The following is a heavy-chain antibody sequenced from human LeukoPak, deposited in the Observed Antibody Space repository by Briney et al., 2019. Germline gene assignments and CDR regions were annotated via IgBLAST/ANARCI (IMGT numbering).Heavy chain of an antibody. CDR3: ARGPSQWLADY. CDR2: IKQGGNEK. Sequence: GGSLRLSCAASGFTFSSYWMSWVRQAPGKGLEWVANIKQGGNEKYYVDSVKGRLTISRDNAKTSLYLQMNSLRAEDTAVYYCARGPSQWLADYWGQGTLVTVSS. J-gene: IGHJ4*02. D-gene: IGHD6-19*01. V-gene: IGHV3-7*01. CDR1: GFTFSSYW.